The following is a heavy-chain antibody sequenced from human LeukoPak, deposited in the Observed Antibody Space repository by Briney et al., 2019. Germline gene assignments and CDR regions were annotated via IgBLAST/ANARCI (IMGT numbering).Heavy chain of an antibody. CDR3: ARVSPNTVTTLQYFDY. Sequence: SVKVPCKASGGTFSSYAISWMRQAPGQGLEWMGGIIPIFGTANYAQKFQGRVTITADESTSTAYMELSSLRSEDTAVYYCARVSPNTVTTLQYFDYWGQGTLVTVSS. CDR1: GGTFSSYA. D-gene: IGHD4-17*01. CDR2: IIPIFGTA. J-gene: IGHJ4*02. V-gene: IGHV1-69*13.